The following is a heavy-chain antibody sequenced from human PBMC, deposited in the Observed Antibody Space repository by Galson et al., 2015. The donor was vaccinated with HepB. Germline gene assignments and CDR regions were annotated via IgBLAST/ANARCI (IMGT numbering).Heavy chain of an antibody. Sequence: SLRVSCAASGFSFSSYWIHWVRQAPGKGLVWVSRITSDGNSIDYADSVKGRFTLSRDNAKNTVYLQVNSLTAEDTALYYCARELVVVPGRNSDAFDIWGQGTTVTVSS. CDR2: ITSDGNSI. D-gene: IGHD2-2*01. V-gene: IGHV3-74*01. CDR3: ARELVVVPGRNSDAFDI. J-gene: IGHJ3*02. CDR1: GFSFSSYW.